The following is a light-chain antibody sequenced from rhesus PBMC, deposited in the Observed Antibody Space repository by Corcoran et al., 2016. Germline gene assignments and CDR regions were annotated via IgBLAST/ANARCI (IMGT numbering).Light chain of an antibody. CDR2: GVS. V-gene: IGKV3-24*04. J-gene: IGKJ2*01. CDR1: QSVSSY. CDR3: LQSSIGRYS. Sequence: DIVMTQSPATLALSPGERATLSCRGSQSVSSYLAWSQQNRGQAPMLLINGVSSRAPGIPNRFSGRGSWTEVTPTLRSLEPKDVVIYFFLQSSIGRYSFGQGTKVQIK.